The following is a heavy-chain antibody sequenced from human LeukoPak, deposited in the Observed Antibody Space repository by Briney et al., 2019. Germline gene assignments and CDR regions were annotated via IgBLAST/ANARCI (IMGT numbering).Heavy chain of an antibody. CDR1: GFTFGDHS. Sequence: GGSLRLSCTASGFTFGDHSVSWFRQAPGKGLEWVGFIRSKAYGGTAEYAASVKGRFTISRDDSKSVAYLQVDSLKTKDTAVYYCTREIRYFDWFQADYWGQGTPVTVSS. CDR3: TREIRYFDWFQADY. D-gene: IGHD3-9*01. J-gene: IGHJ4*02. V-gene: IGHV3-49*03. CDR2: IRSKAYGGTA.